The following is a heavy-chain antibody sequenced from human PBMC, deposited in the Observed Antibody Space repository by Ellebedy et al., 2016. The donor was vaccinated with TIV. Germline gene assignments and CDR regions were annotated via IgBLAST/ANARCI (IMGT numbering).Heavy chain of an antibody. CDR3: AREEPHSFGSSGYRNAFDY. J-gene: IGHJ4*02. CDR2: ISFDGSNK. D-gene: IGHD3-22*01. CDR1: GFTFSAYA. V-gene: IGHV3-30*09. Sequence: GESLKISCAASGFTFSAYAIHWVRQAPGKGLEWVAAISFDGSNKYYADPVKGRFAISRDNSKHTVFLQLNSRGAEDTAVYYCAREEPHSFGSSGYRNAFDYWGQGTLVIVSS.